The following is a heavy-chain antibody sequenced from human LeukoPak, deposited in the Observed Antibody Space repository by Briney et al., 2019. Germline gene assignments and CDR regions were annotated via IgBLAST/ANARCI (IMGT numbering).Heavy chain of an antibody. D-gene: IGHD3-22*01. J-gene: IGHJ3*02. CDR3: AAPSASSGYSAFDI. V-gene: IGHV1-58*02. Sequence: SVKVSCKASGFTFTSSAMQWVQQARGQRLEWIGWIVVGSGNTNYAQKFQERVTITRDMSTSTAYMELSSLRSEDTAVCYCAAPSASSGYSAFDIWGQGTMVTVSS. CDR1: GFTFTSSA. CDR2: IVVGSGNT.